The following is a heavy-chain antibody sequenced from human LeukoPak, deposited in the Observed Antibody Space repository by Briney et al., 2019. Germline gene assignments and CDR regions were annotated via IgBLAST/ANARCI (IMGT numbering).Heavy chain of an antibody. Sequence: SVKVSCKASGGTFSSYAISWVRQAPGQGLEWMGGIIPIFGTANYAQKFRGRVTITADESTSTAYMELSSLRSEDTAVYYCAVEKGRDGYSKFDYWGQGTLVTVSS. CDR1: GGTFSSYA. D-gene: IGHD5-24*01. CDR2: IIPIFGTA. J-gene: IGHJ4*02. CDR3: AVEKGRDGYSKFDY. V-gene: IGHV1-69*13.